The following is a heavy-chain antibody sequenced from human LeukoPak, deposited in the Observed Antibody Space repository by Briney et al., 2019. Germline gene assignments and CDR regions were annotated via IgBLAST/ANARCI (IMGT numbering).Heavy chain of an antibody. CDR1: GFTFSSYW. D-gene: IGHD3/OR15-3a*01. Sequence: GGSLRLSCAASGFTFSSYWMHWVRQAPGKGLEWVAVISYDGSNKYYADSVKGRFTISRDNSKNTLYLQMNSLRAEDTAVYYCAKEDFLDAFDIWGQGTMVTVSS. J-gene: IGHJ3*02. CDR2: ISYDGSNK. CDR3: AKEDFLDAFDI. V-gene: IGHV3-30*18.